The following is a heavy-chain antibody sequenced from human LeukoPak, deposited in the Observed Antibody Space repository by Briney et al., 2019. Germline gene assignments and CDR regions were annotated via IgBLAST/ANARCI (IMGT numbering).Heavy chain of an antibody. CDR2: ISSNSGGI. D-gene: IGHD3-9*01. V-gene: IGHV3-9*01. J-gene: IGHJ4*02. CDR3: ARERYDILTGSYYFDY. CDR1: GFIFDDYA. Sequence: GRSLRLSCAASGFIFDDYAMHWVRQAPGKGLEWVSGISSNSGGIVYADSVQGRFTISRDNAKNSLYLQMNSLRAEDTAVYYCARERYDILTGSYYFDYWGQGTLVTVSS.